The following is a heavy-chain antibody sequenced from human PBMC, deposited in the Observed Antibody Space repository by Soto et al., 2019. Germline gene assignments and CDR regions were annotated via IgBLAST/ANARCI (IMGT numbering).Heavy chain of an antibody. Sequence: EVQLVESGGGLVKPGGSLRLSCAASGFTFSNAWMSWVRQAPGKGLEWVGRIKSKTDGGTTDYAAPVKGRFTISRDDSKNTLYLKMNRLKTEDTAVYYCTTERDIVGNERYYYHYLGLDVWGQGTTVTVSS. V-gene: IGHV3-15*01. CDR3: TTERDIVGNERYYYHYLGLDV. D-gene: IGHD5-12*01. J-gene: IGHJ6*02. CDR1: GFTFSNAW. CDR2: IKSKTDGGTT.